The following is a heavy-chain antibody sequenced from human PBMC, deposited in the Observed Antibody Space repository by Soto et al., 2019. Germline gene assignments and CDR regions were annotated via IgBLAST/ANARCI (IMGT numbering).Heavy chain of an antibody. J-gene: IGHJ4*02. CDR1: GVSIRPTGYS. Sequence: TLSLTCAVSGVSIRPTGYSWTWVRQSPGQGLEWIGYISSSGSTYYNPSLKSRVTISVDTSKNQFSLKLSSVTAADTAVYYCARERGYSYGHFDYWGQGTLVTVSS. CDR2: ISSSGST. V-gene: IGHV4-30-2*05. D-gene: IGHD5-18*01. CDR3: ARERGYSYGHFDY.